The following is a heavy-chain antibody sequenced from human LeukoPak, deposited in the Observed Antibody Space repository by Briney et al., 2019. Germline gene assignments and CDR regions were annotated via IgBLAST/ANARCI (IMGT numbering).Heavy chain of an antibody. CDR1: GYTFTGYY. D-gene: IGHD2-2*01. J-gene: IGHJ6*02. V-gene: IGHV1-2*04. Sequence: GASVKVSCRASGYTFTGYYMSWVRQAPGQGLEWMGWINPDSGGTHYAQNFQGWVTMTRDTSISTAYMELSRLRSDDTAVYYCARSPLGYQLLSPHYYYYYGMDVWGQGTTVTVSS. CDR3: ARSPLGYQLLSPHYYYYYGMDV. CDR2: INPDSGGT.